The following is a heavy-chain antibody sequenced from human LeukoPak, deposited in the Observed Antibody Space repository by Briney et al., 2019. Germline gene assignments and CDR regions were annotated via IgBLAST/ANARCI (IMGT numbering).Heavy chain of an antibody. J-gene: IGHJ4*02. Sequence: PGGSLRLSCAASGFTFSSYAMSWVRQAPGKGLEWVSAISGSGGSTYYADSVKGRFTISRDNSKNTLYLQMNSLRAEDTAVYYCANRLGGGYYFDYWGQGTLVTVSS. V-gene: IGHV3-23*01. D-gene: IGHD3-16*01. CDR3: ANRLGGGYYFDY. CDR1: GFTFSSYA. CDR2: ISGSGGST.